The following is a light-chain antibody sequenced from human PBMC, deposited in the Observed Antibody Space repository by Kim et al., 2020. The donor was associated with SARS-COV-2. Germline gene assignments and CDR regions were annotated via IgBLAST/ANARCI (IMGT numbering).Light chain of an antibody. CDR2: GAS. CDR1: QSVSSN. CDR3: QQNNNWPYT. Sequence: EIVMTQSPATLSVSPGERATLSCRASQSVSSNLVWYQQKPGQAPRLLIYGASTRATGMAARFSGSGSGTEFTLTISSLQSEDFAVYYCQQNNNWPYTFGQGTKLE. V-gene: IGKV3-15*01. J-gene: IGKJ2*01.